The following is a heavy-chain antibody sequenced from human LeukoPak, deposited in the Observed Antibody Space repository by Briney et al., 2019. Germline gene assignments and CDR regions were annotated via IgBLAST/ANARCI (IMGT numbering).Heavy chain of an antibody. CDR1: GGSLSSYY. D-gene: IGHD1/OR15-1a*01. Sequence: SETLFLTCTVSGGSLSSYYWSWIRQPPGKGLEWIGYIYYSGNTYYNPSLKSRVTISVDTSENQFSLKLNSVTAADTAVYYCARNKPLDPFDIWGQGTMVTVSS. CDR2: IYYSGNT. J-gene: IGHJ3*02. V-gene: IGHV4-59*01. CDR3: ARNKPLDPFDI.